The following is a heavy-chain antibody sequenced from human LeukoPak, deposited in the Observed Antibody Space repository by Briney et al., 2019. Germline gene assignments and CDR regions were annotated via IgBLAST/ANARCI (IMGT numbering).Heavy chain of an antibody. D-gene: IGHD3-10*01. Sequence: SETLSLTCTVSGGSISSSSYYWSWIRQPPGKGLEWIGEINHSGRTNYNPSLNSRVTISVDTSKNQFSLKLSSVTAADTAVYYCAREKYYYGSGSQSWFDPWGQGTLVTVSS. CDR1: GGSISSSSYY. V-gene: IGHV4-39*07. CDR3: AREKYYYGSGSQSWFDP. J-gene: IGHJ5*02. CDR2: INHSGRT.